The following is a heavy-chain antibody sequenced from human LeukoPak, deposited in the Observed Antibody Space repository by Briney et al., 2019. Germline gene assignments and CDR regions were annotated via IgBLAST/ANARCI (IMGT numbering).Heavy chain of an antibody. D-gene: IGHD6-13*01. Sequence: PGGSLRLSCAVSGFTFTDYWMNWVRQAPEKGLEWVASIRQDGGEKSYVDSVKGRFTISRDNTKSSLYLQMSALRAEDTAVYYCARDGTAAGLYFDLWGQGTLVIVSS. CDR2: IRQDGGEK. V-gene: IGHV3-7*01. J-gene: IGHJ4*01. CDR3: ARDGTAAGLYFDL. CDR1: GFTFTDYW.